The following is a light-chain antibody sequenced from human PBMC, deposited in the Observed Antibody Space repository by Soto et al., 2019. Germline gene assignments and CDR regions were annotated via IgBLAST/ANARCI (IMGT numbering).Light chain of an antibody. CDR3: QQRNSWPLT. J-gene: IGKJ4*01. CDR1: QDVGKF. CDR2: EAS. Sequence: VLTQSPDTLSLPPGERATLSCRASQDVGKFLVWYHQKPGLSPSLVIYEASKRATDIPDRFSGSGSGTAFTLTINRLEPEDVGFYYCQQRNSWPLTFGGGTKVELK. V-gene: IGKV3-11*01.